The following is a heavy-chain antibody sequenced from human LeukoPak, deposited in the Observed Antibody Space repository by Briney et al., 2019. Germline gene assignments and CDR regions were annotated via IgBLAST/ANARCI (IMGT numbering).Heavy chain of an antibody. J-gene: IGHJ4*02. CDR1: GGSINSYY. V-gene: IGHV4-59*01. Sequence: KPSETLSLTCTVSGGSINSYYWSWIRQPPGKGLEWNGYIYYSGSTNYNPSLKSRVTILVDTSKNQFSLKLSSVTAADTAVYYCARVGDWNDLVYWGQGTLVTVSS. CDR2: IYYSGST. D-gene: IGHD1-1*01. CDR3: ARVGDWNDLVY.